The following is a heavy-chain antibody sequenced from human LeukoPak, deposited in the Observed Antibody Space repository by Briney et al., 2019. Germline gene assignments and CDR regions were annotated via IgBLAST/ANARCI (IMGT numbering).Heavy chain of an antibody. V-gene: IGHV4-4*02. CDR3: ARDGYSAYDRDLDH. D-gene: IGHD5-12*01. Sequence: PGGSLRLSCAASGFTFGSYWMSWVRQPPGKGLEWIGEISHNGNTNYSPSLKSRVTISVDKSKNQFSLRLDSVTAADTAVYYCARDGYSAYDRDLDHWGQGALVTVSS. J-gene: IGHJ4*02. CDR2: ISHNGNT. CDR1: GFTFGSYW.